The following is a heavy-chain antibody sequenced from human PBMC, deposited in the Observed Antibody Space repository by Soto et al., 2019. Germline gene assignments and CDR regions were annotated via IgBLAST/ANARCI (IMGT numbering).Heavy chain of an antibody. D-gene: IGHD1-26*01. CDR3: ARGWETVGTTTPFAY. V-gene: IGHV1-69*06. Sequence: QVQLVQSGAEVKKPGSSVKVSCKASGDTFSNYAINWVRQAPGQGLEWMGGIIPLFGTPNYAQKFQGRVTFTAHKSTSTAYMELRSLRSDDTAVYYCARGWETVGTTTPFAYWGQGTLVTVSS. CDR2: IIPLFGTP. J-gene: IGHJ4*02. CDR1: GDTFSNYA.